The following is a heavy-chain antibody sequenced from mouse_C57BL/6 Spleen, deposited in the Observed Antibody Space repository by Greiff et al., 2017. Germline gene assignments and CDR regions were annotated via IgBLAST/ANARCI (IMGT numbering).Heavy chain of an antibody. CDR1: GFTFSDYY. V-gene: IGHV5-16*01. Sequence: EVKLVESEGGLVQPGSSMKLSCTASGFTFSDYYMAWVRQVPEKGLEWVANINYDGSSTYYLDSLKSRFIISRDNAKNILYLKMSSLKSEDTATYYCARDRHYYGSFDYWGQGTTLTVSS. CDR2: INYDGSST. J-gene: IGHJ2*01. CDR3: ARDRHYYGSFDY. D-gene: IGHD1-1*01.